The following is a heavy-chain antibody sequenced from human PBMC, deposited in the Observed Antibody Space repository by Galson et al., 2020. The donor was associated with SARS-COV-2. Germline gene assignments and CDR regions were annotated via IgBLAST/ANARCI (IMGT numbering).Heavy chain of an antibody. J-gene: IGHJ4*02. CDR2: ISYDGSNK. D-gene: IGHD4-17*01. CDR1: GFTFSSYA. V-gene: IGHV3-30*01. Sequence: GESLKIPCAASGFTFSSYAMHWVRQAPGKGLEWVAVISYDGSNKYYADSVKGRFTISRHNSKSTLYLQMNSLRAEDTAVYYCARDVSSDYGDFEVDYWGQGTLVTVSS. CDR3: ARDVSSDYGDFEVDY.